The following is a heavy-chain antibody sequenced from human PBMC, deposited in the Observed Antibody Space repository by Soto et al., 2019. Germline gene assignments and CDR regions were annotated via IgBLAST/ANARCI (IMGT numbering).Heavy chain of an antibody. CDR1: GGTFISYT. CDR2: IIPILGIA. D-gene: IGHD6-19*01. CDR3: ARDPRSSGWYSYYGMDV. V-gene: IGHV1-69*04. J-gene: IGHJ6*02. Sequence: ASVKVSCKASGGTFISYTISWVRQAPGQGLEWMGRIIPILGIANYAQKFQGRVTITADESTSTAYMELSSLRSEDTAVYYCARDPRSSGWYSYYGMDVWGQGTTVTVSS.